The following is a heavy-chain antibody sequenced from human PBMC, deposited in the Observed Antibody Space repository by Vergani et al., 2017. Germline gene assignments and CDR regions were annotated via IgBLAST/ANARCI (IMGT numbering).Heavy chain of an antibody. D-gene: IGHD6-19*01. V-gene: IGHV3-43D*03. CDR3: AKDAVAGTVDYYYGMDV. J-gene: IGHJ6*02. CDR2: ISWDGGST. CDR1: GFTFDDYA. Sequence: EVQLVESGGVVVQPVGSLRLSCAASGFTFDDYAMHWVRQAPGKGLEWVSLISWDGGSTYYADSVKGRFTISRDNSKNSLYLQMNSLRAEDTALYYCAKDAVAGTVDYYYGMDVWGQGTTVTVSS.